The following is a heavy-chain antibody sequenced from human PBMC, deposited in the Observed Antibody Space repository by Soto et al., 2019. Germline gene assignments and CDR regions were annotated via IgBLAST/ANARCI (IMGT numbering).Heavy chain of an antibody. CDR3: IQSRCGGDCLQSYASYYYYGMDD. V-gene: IGHV2-5*02. D-gene: IGHD2-21*02. Sequence: QITLKESGPTLVKPTQTLTLTCTFSAFSLSTGGVGVGWIRQPPGKALEWLALIYWDDDKRYSPSLRSRLTNNKDTSKNQVIPTMTNMDPVDTATYYCIQSRCGGDCLQSYASYYYYGMDDWGQGTTVTVSS. CDR2: IYWDDDK. J-gene: IGHJ6*02. CDR1: AFSLSTGGVG.